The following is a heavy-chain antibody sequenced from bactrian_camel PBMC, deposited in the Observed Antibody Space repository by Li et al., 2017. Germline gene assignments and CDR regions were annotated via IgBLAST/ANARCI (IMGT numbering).Heavy chain of an antibody. CDR2: IDLGGGTT. D-gene: IGHD1*01. CDR1: GFTFSSIW. CDR3: ARGIPIGWEQLAYDY. J-gene: IGHJ4*01. V-gene: IGHV3S1*01. Sequence: HVQLVESGGGLVQPGGSLRLSCAASGFTFSSIWMYWVRQRPGKGFERVSSIDLGGGTTYYADSVKGRFTISRDNSENTVSLQMNSLNLEDTALYYCARGIPIGWEQLAYDYWGQGTQVTVS.